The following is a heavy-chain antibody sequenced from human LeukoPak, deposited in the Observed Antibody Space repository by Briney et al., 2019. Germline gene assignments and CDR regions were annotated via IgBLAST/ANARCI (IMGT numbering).Heavy chain of an antibody. Sequence: GGSLRLSCAASGFIFSNYWMSWVRQAPGKGLGWVANINQDGSEKYYVDSVKGRFTISRDNAKKSLYLQMNSLRAEDTAVYYCASLFYCSSTSCYGGNWFDPWGQGTLVTVSS. J-gene: IGHJ5*02. CDR2: INQDGSEK. D-gene: IGHD2-2*01. V-gene: IGHV3-7*02. CDR1: GFIFSNYW. CDR3: ASLFYCSSTSCYGGNWFDP.